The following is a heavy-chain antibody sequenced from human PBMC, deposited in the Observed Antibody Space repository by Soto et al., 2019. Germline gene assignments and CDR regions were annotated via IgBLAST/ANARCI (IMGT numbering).Heavy chain of an antibody. CDR3: AKRVEYSSSWAYFDH. D-gene: IGHD6-6*01. J-gene: IGHJ4*02. Sequence: EVQLLESGGGLVQPGGSLRLSCAASGFIFSEYAMSWVRQAPGKGLEWVSAISPSGGDTYDADSVKGRFAISRDNSKNTLSLQMNGLRAGDTGVYYCAKRVEYSSSWAYFDHWGRGTLVIVSS. CDR1: GFIFSEYA. CDR2: ISPSGGDT. V-gene: IGHV3-23*01.